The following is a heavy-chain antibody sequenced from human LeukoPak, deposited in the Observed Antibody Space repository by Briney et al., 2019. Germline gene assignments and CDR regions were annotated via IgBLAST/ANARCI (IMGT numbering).Heavy chain of an antibody. J-gene: IGHJ3*02. Sequence: SETLSLTCAVYGGSFSGYYWSWIRQPPGKGLEWIGEINHSGGTNYNPSLKSRVTISVDTSKNQFSLKLSSVTAADTAVYYCASPGSGRHAFDIWGQGTMVSVSS. CDR2: INHSGGT. CDR3: ASPGSGRHAFDI. CDR1: GGSFSGYY. D-gene: IGHD3-10*01. V-gene: IGHV4-34*01.